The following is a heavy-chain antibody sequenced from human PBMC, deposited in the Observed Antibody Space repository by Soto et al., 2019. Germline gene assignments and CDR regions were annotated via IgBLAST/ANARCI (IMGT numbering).Heavy chain of an antibody. D-gene: IGHD6-19*01. J-gene: IGHJ4*02. CDR3: AKDELPIIAVAGYFDY. CDR1: GFTFSSYA. CDR2: ISGSGGST. Sequence: GGSLRLSCAASGFTFSSYAMSWVRQAPGKGLEWVSAISGSGGSTYYADSVKGRFTISRDNSKNTLYLQMNSLRAEDTAVYYCAKDELPIIAVAGYFDYWGQGTLVTVSS. V-gene: IGHV3-23*01.